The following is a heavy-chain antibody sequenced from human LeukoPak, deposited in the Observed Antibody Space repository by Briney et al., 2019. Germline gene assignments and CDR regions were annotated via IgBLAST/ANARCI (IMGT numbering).Heavy chain of an antibody. D-gene: IGHD3-10*01. Sequence: KTSETLSLTCAVYGGSFSGYYWSWIRQPPGKGLEWIGEINHSGSTNYNPSLKSRVTISVDTSKNQFSLKLSSVTAADTAVYYCARLVGFGDYYGSGSYYKNYYYYYMDVWGKGTTVTISS. J-gene: IGHJ6*03. CDR1: GGSFSGYY. V-gene: IGHV4-34*01. CDR3: ARLVGFGDYYGSGSYYKNYYYYYMDV. CDR2: INHSGST.